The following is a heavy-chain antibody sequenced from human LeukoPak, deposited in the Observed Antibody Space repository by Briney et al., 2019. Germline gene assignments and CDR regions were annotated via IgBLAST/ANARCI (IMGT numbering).Heavy chain of an antibody. CDR3: ARESLYYDSSGYYYFGY. D-gene: IGHD3-22*01. Sequence: ASVKVSCKASGYTFTGYYMHWVRQAPGQGLEWMGWINPNSGGTNYARKFQGRVTMTRDTSISTVYMELSRLRSDDTAVYYCARESLYYDSSGYYYFGYWGQGTLVTVSS. J-gene: IGHJ4*02. V-gene: IGHV1-2*02. CDR2: INPNSGGT. CDR1: GYTFTGYY.